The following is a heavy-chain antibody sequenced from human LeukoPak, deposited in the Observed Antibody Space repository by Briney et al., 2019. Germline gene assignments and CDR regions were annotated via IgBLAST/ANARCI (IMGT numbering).Heavy chain of an antibody. D-gene: IGHD3-9*01. CDR1: GFTFSSYS. J-gene: IGHJ3*02. CDR3: ARDQRYFDWENDAFDI. CDR2: ISSSSSYI. Sequence: GGSLRLSCAASGFTFSSYSMNWVHQAPGKGLEWVSSISSSSSYIYYADSVKGRFTISRDNAKNSLYLQMNSLRAEDTAVYYCARDQRYFDWENDAFDIWGQGTMVTVSS. V-gene: IGHV3-21*01.